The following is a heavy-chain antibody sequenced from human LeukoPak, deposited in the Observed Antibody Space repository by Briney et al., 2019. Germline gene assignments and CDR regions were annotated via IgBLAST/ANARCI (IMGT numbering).Heavy chain of an antibody. V-gene: IGHV4-39*07. J-gene: IGHJ4*02. CDR3: ARELAGTTVED. D-gene: IGHD1-1*01. Sequence: SETLSLTCTVSGGSISGTSYYWGWIRQPPGKGLEWIGSIYYSGSTYYNPSLKSRVTISVDTSKNQFSLKLSSVTAADTAVYYCARELAGTTVEDWGQGTLVTVSS. CDR2: IYYSGST. CDR1: GGSISGTSYY.